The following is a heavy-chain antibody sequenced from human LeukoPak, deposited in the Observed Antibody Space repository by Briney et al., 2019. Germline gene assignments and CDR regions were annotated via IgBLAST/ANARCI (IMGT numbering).Heavy chain of an antibody. V-gene: IGHV3-74*01. CDR2: IASDGSST. CDR1: GFAFSSYW. CDR3: ARGRPHGNDY. D-gene: IGHD4-23*01. Sequence: GGSLRLSCAASGFAFSSYWMNWVRQAPGKGLVWVSRIASDGSSTTYADSVKGRFSISRDNAKNTLYLQMNSLRVEDTAVYYCARGRPHGNDYWGQGTLVTVSS. J-gene: IGHJ4*02.